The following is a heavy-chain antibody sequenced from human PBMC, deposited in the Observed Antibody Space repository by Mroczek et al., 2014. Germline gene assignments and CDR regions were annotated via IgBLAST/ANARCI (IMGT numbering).Heavy chain of an antibody. V-gene: IGHV4-59*01. J-gene: IGHJ3*02. CDR1: GGSISSYY. Sequence: QVQLQESGPGLVKPSETLSLTCTVSGGSISSYYWSWIRQPPGKGLEWIGYIYYSGSTNYNPSLKSRVTISVDTSKNQFSLKLSSVTAADTAVYYCARDRTVYRAFDIWGQGTMVTVSS. D-gene: IGHD5-12*01. CDR2: IYYSGST. CDR3: ARDRTVYRAFDI.